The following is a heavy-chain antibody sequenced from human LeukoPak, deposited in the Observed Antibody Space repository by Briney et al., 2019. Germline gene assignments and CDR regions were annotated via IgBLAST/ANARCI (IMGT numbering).Heavy chain of an antibody. CDR2: ISSSSSYI. Sequence: PGGSLRLSCAASGFTFSSYSMNWVRQAPGKGLEWVSSISSSSSYIYYADSVKGRFTISRDNAKNSLYLQMNSLRAEDTAVYYCAREESVAVAGTFAGYMDVWGKGTTVTVSS. CDR1: GFTFSSYS. J-gene: IGHJ6*03. CDR3: AREESVAVAGTFAGYMDV. D-gene: IGHD6-19*01. V-gene: IGHV3-21*01.